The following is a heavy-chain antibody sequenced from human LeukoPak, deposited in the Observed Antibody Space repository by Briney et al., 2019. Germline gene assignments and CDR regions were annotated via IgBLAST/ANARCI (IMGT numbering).Heavy chain of an antibody. CDR2: IIPILGIA. Sequence: ASVKVPCKASGGTFSSYAISWVRQAPGQGLEWMGRIIPILGIANYAQKFQGRVTITADKSTSTAYMELSSLRSEDTAVYYCARDHIVVVTATTYYYYGMDVWGQGTTVTVSS. CDR1: GGTFSSYA. CDR3: ARDHIVVVTATTYYYYGMDV. V-gene: IGHV1-69*04. J-gene: IGHJ6*02. D-gene: IGHD2-21*02.